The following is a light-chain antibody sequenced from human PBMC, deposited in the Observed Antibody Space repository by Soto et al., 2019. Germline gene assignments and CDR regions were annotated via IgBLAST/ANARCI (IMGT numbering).Light chain of an antibody. CDR2: EVS. CDR1: SSDVGGYNY. CDR3: SSFTSTRTWV. J-gene: IGLJ3*02. Sequence: QSALTQPASVSGSPGQSITISCTGTSSDVGGYNYVSWFQQYPGKAPKLIIYEVSNRPSGVSVRFSGSNSGNTASLTISGLQAEDEADFYCSSFTSTRTWVFGGGTKLTVL. V-gene: IGLV2-14*01.